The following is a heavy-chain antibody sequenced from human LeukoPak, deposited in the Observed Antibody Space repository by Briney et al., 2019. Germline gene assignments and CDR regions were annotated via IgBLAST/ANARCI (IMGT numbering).Heavy chain of an antibody. D-gene: IGHD3-22*01. V-gene: IGHV5-51*01. J-gene: IGHJ3*01. CDR3: ARPNITSYYDSRGYDAFDV. CDR1: GYKFSAYW. Sequence: GESLKISCKGFGYKFSAYWIAWVRQMPGQGLEWMAIIFPDDSDTRYNLAFQGQVIISADKSVTTAYLQWSSLKASDTAMYYCARPNITSYYDSRGYDAFDVWGQGTMVTVSS. CDR2: IFPDDSDT.